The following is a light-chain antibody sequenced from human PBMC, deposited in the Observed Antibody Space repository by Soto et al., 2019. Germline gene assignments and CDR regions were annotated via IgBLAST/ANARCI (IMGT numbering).Light chain of an antibody. Sequence: QSVLTQPPSVSAAPGQKVTISCSGSSSNIGNNYVSWYQQLPGTAPKLLIYDNYKRPSGIPDRISGSKSGTSATPDITGLQTGDEADYYCATWDSRLSAALFGTGTKVTVL. CDR1: SSNIGNNY. J-gene: IGLJ1*01. V-gene: IGLV1-51*01. CDR2: DNY. CDR3: ATWDSRLSAAL.